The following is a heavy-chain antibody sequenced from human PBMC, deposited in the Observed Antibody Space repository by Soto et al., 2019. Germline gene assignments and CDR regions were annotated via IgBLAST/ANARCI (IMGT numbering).Heavy chain of an antibody. CDR1: GYTFTSYG. Sequence: QVQLVQSGAEVKKPGASVKVSCKASGYTFTSYGISWVRQAPGQGLEWMGWISAYNGNTNYAQKLQGRVTMTTDTSTSTADMELRSLRSDDTAVYYCARDKGDYHALNDAFDIWGQGTMVTVSS. CDR3: ARDKGDYHALNDAFDI. CDR2: ISAYNGNT. J-gene: IGHJ3*02. D-gene: IGHD4-17*01. V-gene: IGHV1-18*01.